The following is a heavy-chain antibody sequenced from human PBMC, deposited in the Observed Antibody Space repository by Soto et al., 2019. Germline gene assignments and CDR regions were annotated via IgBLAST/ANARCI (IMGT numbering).Heavy chain of an antibody. CDR3: ARLYYDGRGYYWFDS. Sequence: QLQLQESGPGLVKPSEALSLSCAVSGDSITSTSYYLGWIRQPPGKGLEWIGSVYHTGSTYDNPSIKSRVAVSVDTSRNQCSLRLSAVTAADTAVYYCARLYYDGRGYYWFDSWGQGTLVTVS. D-gene: IGHD3-22*01. CDR2: VYHTGST. CDR1: GDSITSTSYY. J-gene: IGHJ5*01. V-gene: IGHV4-39*01.